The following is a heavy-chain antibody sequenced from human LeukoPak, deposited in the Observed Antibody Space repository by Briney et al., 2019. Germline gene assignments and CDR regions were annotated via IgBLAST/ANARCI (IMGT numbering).Heavy chain of an antibody. CDR2: IKEDGNET. D-gene: IGHD5/OR15-5a*01. V-gene: IGHV3-7*04. CDR3: ARHLAGDSLYRHFDY. J-gene: IGHJ4*02. CDR1: AITFGNSW. Sequence: GGSLRLSCTSSAITFGNSWMSWVRQAPGKGLEWVANIKEDGNETNYVDSVKGRFTISRDNAKNSLFLQMNSLRGEDTAIYYCARHLAGDSLYRHFDYWGQGTLVTVSS.